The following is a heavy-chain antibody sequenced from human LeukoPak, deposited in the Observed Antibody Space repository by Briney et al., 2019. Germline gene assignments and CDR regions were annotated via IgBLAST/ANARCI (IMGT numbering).Heavy chain of an antibody. CDR3: ARVEASVRGWPFDY. V-gene: IGHV3-21*01. Sequence: GGSLRLSCAASGFSFNTYSMTWVRQAPGKGLEWVSIISRTSESTFYADSVKGRFTISRDNAKNSLYLQMNSLRAEDTAVYYCARVEASVRGWPFDYWGQGTLVTVSS. CDR2: ISRTSEST. CDR1: GFSFNTYS. J-gene: IGHJ4*02. D-gene: IGHD6-19*01.